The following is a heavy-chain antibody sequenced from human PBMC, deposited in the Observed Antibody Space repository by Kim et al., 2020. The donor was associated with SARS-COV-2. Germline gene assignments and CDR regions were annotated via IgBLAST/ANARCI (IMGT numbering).Heavy chain of an antibody. J-gene: IGHJ6*02. Sequence: ASVKVSCKASGYTFTSYYMHWLRQAPGQGLEWMGIINPSGGSTSYAQKFQGRVTMTRDTSTSTVYMELSSRRSEDTAVYYCARDLSIAEGYGMDVWGRGTTGTVS. CDR3: ARDLSIAEGYGMDV. CDR1: GYTFTSYY. D-gene: IGHD6-13*01. V-gene: IGHV1-46*03. CDR2: INPSGGST.